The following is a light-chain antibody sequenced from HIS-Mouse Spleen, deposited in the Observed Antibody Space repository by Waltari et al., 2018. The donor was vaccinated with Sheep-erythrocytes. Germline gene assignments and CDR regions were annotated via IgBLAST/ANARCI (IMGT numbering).Light chain of an antibody. V-gene: IGKV1-39*01. J-gene: IGKJ2*01. CDR2: AAS. Sequence: DIQMTQSPSSLSASVGDRVTITCRASQSISSYLNWYQQKPGKAPKHLIYAASSLQSGVPSRFSGSGSGTDFTLTISSLQPEDFATYYCQQSYSTPYTFGQGTKLAIK. CDR3: QQSYSTPYT. CDR1: QSISSY.